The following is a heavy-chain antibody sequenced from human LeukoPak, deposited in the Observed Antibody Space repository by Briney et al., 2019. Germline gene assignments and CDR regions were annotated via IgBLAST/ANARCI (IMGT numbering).Heavy chain of an antibody. CDR3: ARDGYGSGFGDYFDY. CDR1: GFTFSDYN. Sequence: GGSLRLSCAASGFTFSDYNMRWIRQAPGKGLEWVSSISRSGSTKYYADSVKGRFTISRDNAKNSLYLQMNSLRAEDTAVYYCARDGYGSGFGDYFDYWGQGTLVTVSS. V-gene: IGHV3-11*01. CDR2: ISRSGSTK. J-gene: IGHJ4*02. D-gene: IGHD3-10*01.